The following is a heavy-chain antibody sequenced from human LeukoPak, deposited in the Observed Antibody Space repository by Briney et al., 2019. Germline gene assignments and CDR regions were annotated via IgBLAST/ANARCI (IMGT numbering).Heavy chain of an antibody. Sequence: PGGSLRLSCAASGFTFSNYRMNWVRQAPGKGLEWVSSISSSSIYIYYADSLKGRFTISRDNAKNSLYLQMNRLRAEDTAVYYCARDNYDFWSGQPFPYWFDPWGQGTLVTVSS. J-gene: IGHJ5*02. CDR2: ISSSSIYI. CDR3: ARDNYDFWSGQPFPYWFDP. V-gene: IGHV3-21*01. D-gene: IGHD3-3*01. CDR1: GFTFSNYR.